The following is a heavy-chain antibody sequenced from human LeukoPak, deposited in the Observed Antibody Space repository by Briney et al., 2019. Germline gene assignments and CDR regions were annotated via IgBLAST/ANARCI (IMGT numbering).Heavy chain of an antibody. Sequence: ASVKVSFQAPGYPFTSYAMHWERPAPGQRLEWKGWIKFGNGNTKYSQKFQCRVTITRDTSASTAYMELSSLRSEDTAVYYCARAPQWMVHWFDPWGQGTLVTVSS. J-gene: IGHJ5*02. D-gene: IGHD6-19*01. CDR2: IKFGNGNT. V-gene: IGHV1-3*01. CDR1: GYPFTSYA. CDR3: ARAPQWMVHWFDP.